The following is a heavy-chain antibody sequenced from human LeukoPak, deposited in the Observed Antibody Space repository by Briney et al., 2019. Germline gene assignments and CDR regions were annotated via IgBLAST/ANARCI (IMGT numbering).Heavy chain of an antibody. Sequence: SQTLSLTCAISGDRVSSNSAAWNWIRQSPSRGLEWLGRTYYRSKWYNDYAVSVKGRITINPDTSKNQFSLQLNSVTPEDTAVYYCARDRVAVAGTVSYYYYGMDVWGQGTTVTVSS. J-gene: IGHJ6*02. CDR1: GDRVSSNSAA. V-gene: IGHV6-1*01. CDR2: TYYRSKWYN. CDR3: ARDRVAVAGTVSYYYYGMDV. D-gene: IGHD6-19*01.